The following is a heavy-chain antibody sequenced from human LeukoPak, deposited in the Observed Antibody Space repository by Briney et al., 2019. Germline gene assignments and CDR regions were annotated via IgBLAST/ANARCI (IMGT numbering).Heavy chain of an antibody. Sequence: SETLSLTCAVYGGSFSGYYWSWIRQPPGKGLEWIGEINHSGSTNYIPSLKSRVTISVDTSKNQFSLKLSSVTAADTAVYYCARGGHYYGSGSFVYWGQGTLVTVSS. CDR3: ARGGHYYGSGSFVY. CDR2: INHSGST. CDR1: GGSFSGYY. V-gene: IGHV4-34*01. D-gene: IGHD3-10*01. J-gene: IGHJ4*02.